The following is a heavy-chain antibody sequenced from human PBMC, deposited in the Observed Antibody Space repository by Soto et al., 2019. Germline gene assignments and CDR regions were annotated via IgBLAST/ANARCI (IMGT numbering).Heavy chain of an antibody. CDR3: ARDPEPPEWFDP. CDR1: GGTFSSYT. J-gene: IGHJ5*02. Sequence: QVQLVQSGAEVKKPGSSVKVSCKASGGTFSSYTISWVRQAPGQGLEWMGRIIPILGIANYAQKFQGRVXIXAXXYTSTAYMELSSLRSEDTAVYYCARDPEPPEWFDPWGQGTLVTVSS. V-gene: IGHV1-69*08. CDR2: IIPILGIA.